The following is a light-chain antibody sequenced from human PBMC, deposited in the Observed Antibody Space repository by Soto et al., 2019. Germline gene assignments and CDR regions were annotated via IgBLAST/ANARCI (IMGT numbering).Light chain of an antibody. CDR1: QSPSTN. V-gene: IGKV3-20*01. CDR2: GAS. Sequence: IVMTQSPDTLSLSPGESATISCRASQSPSTNVAWYQQKPGKAPRLLIYGASSRPTGIPDRFSGSGSGTDFTLTISRLEPEDFAVYYCQQDGRSPWTFGQGTKVDIK. CDR3: QQDGRSPWT. J-gene: IGKJ1*01.